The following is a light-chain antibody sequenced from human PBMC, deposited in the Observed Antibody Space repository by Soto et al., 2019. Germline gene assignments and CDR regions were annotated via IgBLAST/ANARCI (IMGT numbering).Light chain of an antibody. CDR3: QQYTTSSWT. CDR2: GTS. J-gene: IGKJ1*01. CDR1: QSVGSSY. V-gene: IGKV3-20*01. Sequence: EVVLAQAPGTLSLSPGEIATLSWRASQSVGSSYLAWYQQKPGQAPRVLIYGTSSRATGIPDRFSGSGSGTDFTLTISRLEPEDFAVYYCQQYTTSSWTFGQGTTVDIK.